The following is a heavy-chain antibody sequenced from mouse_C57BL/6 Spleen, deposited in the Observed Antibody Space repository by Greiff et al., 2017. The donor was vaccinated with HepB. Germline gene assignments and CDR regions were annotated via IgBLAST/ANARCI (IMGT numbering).Heavy chain of an antibody. CDR2: IYPGDGDT. V-gene: IGHV1-82*01. Sequence: VQLQESGPELVKPGASVKISCKASGYAFSSSWMNWVKQRPGKGLEWIGRIYPGDGDTNYNGKFKGKATLTADKSSSPAYMQLSSLTSEDSAVYFCAREGFITTVVDYWGQGTTLTVSS. D-gene: IGHD1-1*01. CDR1: GYAFSSSW. CDR3: AREGFITTVVDY. J-gene: IGHJ2*01.